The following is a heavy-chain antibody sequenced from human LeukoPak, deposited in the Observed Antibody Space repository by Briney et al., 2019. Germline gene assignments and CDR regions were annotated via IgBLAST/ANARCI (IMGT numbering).Heavy chain of an antibody. V-gene: IGHV1-8*01. D-gene: IGHD2-2*01. CDR3: ARGEVVPAATYYYYYIDV. J-gene: IGHJ6*03. Sequence: ASVKVSCKASGYTFTSYDINWVRQATGQGLEWMGWMNPNSGNTGYAQKFQGRVTMTRNTSISTAYMELSSLRSEDTAVYYCARGEVVPAATYYYYYIDVWGKGTTVTVSS. CDR2: MNPNSGNT. CDR1: GYTFTSYD.